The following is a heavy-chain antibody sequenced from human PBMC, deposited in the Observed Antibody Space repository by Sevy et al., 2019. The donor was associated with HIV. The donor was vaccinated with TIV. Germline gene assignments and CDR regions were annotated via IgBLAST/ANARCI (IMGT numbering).Heavy chain of an antibody. Sequence: GGSLRLSCTASGFTFGDYAMSWFRQAPGKGLEWVAFIRRNSYEPYGGKTEYAASLKGRFTISRDDYKGIAYLQMSSLKTEDTAFYYCTRALAKMDTPEYYFDYWGQGTLVTVSS. V-gene: IGHV3-49*03. J-gene: IGHJ4*02. CDR3: TRALAKMDTPEYYFDY. D-gene: IGHD5-12*01. CDR2: IRRNSYEPYGGKT. CDR1: GFTFGDYA.